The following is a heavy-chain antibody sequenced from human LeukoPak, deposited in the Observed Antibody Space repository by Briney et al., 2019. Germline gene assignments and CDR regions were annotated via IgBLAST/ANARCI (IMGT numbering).Heavy chain of an antibody. CDR3: ARDGPHYDYVWGSSQGTAYDY. J-gene: IGHJ4*02. D-gene: IGHD3-16*01. V-gene: IGHV3-21*01. CDR2: ISSSSSYI. CDR1: GFTFSSYS. Sequence: GGSLRLSCAASGFTFSSYSMNWVRQAPGKGLEWVSSISSSSSYIYYADSVKGRFTISRDNSKNTLYLQMNSLRAEDTAVYYCARDGPHYDYVWGSSQGTAYDYWGQGTLVTVSS.